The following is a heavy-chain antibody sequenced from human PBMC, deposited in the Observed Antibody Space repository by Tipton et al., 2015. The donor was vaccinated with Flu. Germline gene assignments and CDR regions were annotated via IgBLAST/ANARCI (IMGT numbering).Heavy chain of an antibody. CDR2: ICPGSP. D-gene: IGHD3-10*01. V-gene: IGHV4-38-2*01. CDR3: ARSTYYYGSGSSDY. CDR1: GYSIRSAYY. J-gene: IGHJ4*02. Sequence: TLSLTCSVSGYSIRSAYYWGWVRRPPGKGLEWIGNICPGSPYYNPSLRSRVTLSIDRSKNQFSLRLTAVTAADTAVYYCARSTYYYGSGSSDYWGQGTLVTVSS.